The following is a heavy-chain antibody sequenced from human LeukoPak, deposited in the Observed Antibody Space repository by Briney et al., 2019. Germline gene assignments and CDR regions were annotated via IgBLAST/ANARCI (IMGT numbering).Heavy chain of an antibody. Sequence: GGSLRLSCAASGFTFSSYWTSWVRQAPGKGLEWVANIKQDGSEKYYVDSVKGRFTISRDNAKNSLYLQMNSLRAEDTAVYYCARDRSRGYNDYWGQGTLVTVSS. CDR3: ARDRSRGYNDY. V-gene: IGHV3-7*01. CDR2: IKQDGSEK. CDR1: GFTFSSYW. D-gene: IGHD5-24*01. J-gene: IGHJ4*02.